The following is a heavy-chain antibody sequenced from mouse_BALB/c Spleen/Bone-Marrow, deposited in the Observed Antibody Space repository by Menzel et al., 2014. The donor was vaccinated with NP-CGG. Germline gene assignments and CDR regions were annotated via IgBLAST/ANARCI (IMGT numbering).Heavy chain of an antibody. Sequence: DVKLQESGAELVKPGASVKLSCTGSGFNSKDTYMHWVKQRPEQGLEWIGRIDPANGSTRYDPKFQGKATITADTSSNTAYLQLSSLTSEDTAVYYCARSYRYTWFVYWGQGTMVTVSA. V-gene: IGHV14-3*02. CDR2: IDPANGST. J-gene: IGHJ3*01. D-gene: IGHD2-14*01. CDR3: ARSYRYTWFVY. CDR1: GFNSKDTY.